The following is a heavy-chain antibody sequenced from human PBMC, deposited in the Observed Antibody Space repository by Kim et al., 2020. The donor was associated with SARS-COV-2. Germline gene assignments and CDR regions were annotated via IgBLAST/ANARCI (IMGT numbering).Heavy chain of an antibody. D-gene: IGHD3-22*01. V-gene: IGHV4-39*01. CDR3: ARRGYYDSSGYYNY. CDR1: GGSISSSNYY. Sequence: SETLSLTCTVSGGSISSSNYYWGWIRQPPGKGLEWIGHIYYSGTTYYNPSLKSRVTISVDTSKNQFSLKLSSVTAADTAVYYCARRGYYDSSGYYNYWGQGTLVTVSS. CDR2: IYYSGTT. J-gene: IGHJ4*02.